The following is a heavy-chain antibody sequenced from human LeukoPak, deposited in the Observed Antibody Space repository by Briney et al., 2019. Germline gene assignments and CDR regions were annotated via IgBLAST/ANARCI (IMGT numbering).Heavy chain of an antibody. CDR3: AGSAGGFGELVPYYFDY. CDR2: IYYSGST. CDR1: GGSISSGGYY. J-gene: IGHJ4*02. D-gene: IGHD3-10*01. Sequence: PSETLSLTCTVSGGSISSGGYYWSWILQHPGQGLEWIGYIYYSGSTYYNPSLKSRVTISVRTYKKQFSLKHSSVTSADPAHDYCAGSAGGFGELVPYYFDYWGLGSLVT. V-gene: IGHV4-31*03.